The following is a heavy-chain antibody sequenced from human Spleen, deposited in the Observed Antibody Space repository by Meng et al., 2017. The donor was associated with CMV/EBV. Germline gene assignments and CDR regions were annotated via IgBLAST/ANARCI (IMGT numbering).Heavy chain of an antibody. V-gene: IGHV4-4*07. CDR3: ARDIYCSGGSCYGLDP. CDR1: GGSISSYY. CDR2: IYTSRST. Sequence: QRPQSGPGLGKPSETLSLTCTGSGGSISSYYWSWIRQPAGKGLEWIGRIYTSRSTNYNPSLKSRVTMSVDTSKNQFSLKLSSVTAADTAVYYCARDIYCSGGSCYGLDPWGQGTLVTVSS. D-gene: IGHD2-15*01. J-gene: IGHJ5*02.